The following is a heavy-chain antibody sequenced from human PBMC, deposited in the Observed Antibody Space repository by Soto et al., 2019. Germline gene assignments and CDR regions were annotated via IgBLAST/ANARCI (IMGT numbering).Heavy chain of an antibody. D-gene: IGHD3-3*01. J-gene: IGHJ6*04. CDR1: GGSISSYY. CDR3: ARDKSPDDFWSGFTHPPGV. Sequence: SETLSLTCTVSGGSISSYYWRRIRQPPGKGLEWIGYIYYSGSTNYNPSLKSRVTISVDTSKNQFSLKLSSVTAADTAVYYCARDKSPDDFWSGFTHPPGVWGKGTTVTVSS. V-gene: IGHV4-59*01. CDR2: IYYSGST.